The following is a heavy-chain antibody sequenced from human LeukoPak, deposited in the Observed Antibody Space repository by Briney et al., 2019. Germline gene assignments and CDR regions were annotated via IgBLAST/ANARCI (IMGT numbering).Heavy chain of an antibody. CDR2: INPNSCGT. CDR1: GYTFSSFY. V-gene: IGHV1-2*02. J-gene: IGHJ6*04. Sequence: GASVKVSCKASGYTFSSFYMHWVRQAPGQGLEWMGWINPNSCGTNYAQRFQGRVTMTRDTSISTAYMELSRLSSDDTAVYYCARGYSYGSSAPMDVWGKGTTVTVSS. CDR3: ARGYSYGSSAPMDV. D-gene: IGHD5-18*01.